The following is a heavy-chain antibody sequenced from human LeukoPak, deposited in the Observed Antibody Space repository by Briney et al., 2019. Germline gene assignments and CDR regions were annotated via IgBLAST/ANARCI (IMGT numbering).Heavy chain of an antibody. J-gene: IGHJ4*02. Sequence: SETLSLTCTVSGYSIGSGYYWAWIRQPPGKGLEWIGSFHHSGGTNYDPSLKSRATISVDTSKNQVSLKLSSVTAADTAVYYCAREGPRFYYDRSGYPPAYWGQGTLVTVSS. CDR2: FHHSGGT. D-gene: IGHD3-22*01. CDR1: GYSIGSGYY. CDR3: AREGPRFYYDRSGYPPAY. V-gene: IGHV4-38-2*02.